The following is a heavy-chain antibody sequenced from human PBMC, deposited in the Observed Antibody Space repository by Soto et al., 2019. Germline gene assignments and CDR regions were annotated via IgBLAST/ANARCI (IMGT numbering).Heavy chain of an antibody. Sequence: ASVKVSCKASGGTFSSYTISWVRQAPGQGLEWMGRIIPILGIANYAQKFQGRVTITADKSTSTAYMELSSLRSEDTAVYYCARDGHLGSGYYNYWGQGTLVTVSS. CDR1: GGTFSSYT. CDR3: ARDGHLGSGYYNY. J-gene: IGHJ4*02. V-gene: IGHV1-69*04. D-gene: IGHD3-22*01. CDR2: IIPILGIA.